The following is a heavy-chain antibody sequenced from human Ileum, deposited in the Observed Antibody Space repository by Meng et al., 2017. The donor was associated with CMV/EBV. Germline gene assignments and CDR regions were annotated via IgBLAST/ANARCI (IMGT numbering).Heavy chain of an antibody. CDR2: TRNKANSYTT. D-gene: IGHD3-22*01. V-gene: IGHV3-72*01. Sequence: GESLKISCVATGFSFSDPYMDWVRQAPGKGLEWVGRTRNKANSYTTEYAASVKGRFTISRDDSKNSLYLQMNSLKTEDTAVYYCTRGYPMNLDYWGQGTLVTVSS. CDR3: TRGYPMNLDY. CDR1: GFSFSDPY. J-gene: IGHJ4*02.